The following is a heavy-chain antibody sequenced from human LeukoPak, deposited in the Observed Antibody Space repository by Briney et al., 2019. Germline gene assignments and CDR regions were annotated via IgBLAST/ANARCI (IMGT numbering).Heavy chain of an antibody. CDR1: GFTFDDYA. J-gene: IGHJ6*03. D-gene: IGHD1-26*01. Sequence: GGSLRLSCAASGFTFDDYAMHRVRQAPGKGLEWVSLISWDGGSTYYADSVKGRFTISRDNSKNSLYLQMNSLRAEDTALYYCAKDLGSGSYYYYYYMDVWGKGTTVTVSS. CDR2: ISWDGGST. V-gene: IGHV3-43D*03. CDR3: AKDLGSGSYYYYYYMDV.